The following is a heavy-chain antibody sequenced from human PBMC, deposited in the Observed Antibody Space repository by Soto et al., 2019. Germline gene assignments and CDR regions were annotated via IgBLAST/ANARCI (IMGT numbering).Heavy chain of an antibody. Sequence: PSETLSLICTVSSGSINSSYWSGIRRPAGKGLEWIGRIHSSGTTNYNPSLKSRVTMSVDTSRNQFSLKLTSVTAADTAVYYCARDRIIGTSYSDYWGQGVLVTVSS. J-gene: IGHJ4*02. D-gene: IGHD1-7*01. V-gene: IGHV4-4*07. CDR3: ARDRIIGTSYSDY. CDR1: SGSINSSY. CDR2: IHSSGTT.